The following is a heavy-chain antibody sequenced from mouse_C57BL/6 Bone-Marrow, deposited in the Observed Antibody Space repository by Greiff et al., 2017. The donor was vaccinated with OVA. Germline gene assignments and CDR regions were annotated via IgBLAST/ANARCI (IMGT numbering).Heavy chain of an antibody. CDR1: GYTFTDYE. V-gene: IGHV1-15*01. Sequence: QVQLKESGAELVRPGASVTLSCKASGYTFTDYEMHWVKQTPVHGLEWIGAIDPETGGTAYNQKFKGKAILTADKSSSTAYMELRSLTSEDSAVYYCTRLAITTVVATEDFDYWGQGTTLTVSS. CDR2: IDPETGGT. J-gene: IGHJ2*01. D-gene: IGHD1-1*01. CDR3: TRLAITTVVATEDFDY.